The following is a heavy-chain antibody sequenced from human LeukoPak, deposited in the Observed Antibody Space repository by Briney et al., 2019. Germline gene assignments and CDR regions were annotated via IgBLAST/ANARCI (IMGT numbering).Heavy chain of an antibody. J-gene: IGHJ4*02. V-gene: IGHV1-69*05. D-gene: IGHD1-26*01. CDR2: IIPIFGTA. CDR1: GGTFSSYA. CDR3: AARAVGATRYPDY. Sequence: SVKVSCKASGGTFSSYAISWVRQAPGQGLEWMGRIIPIFGTANYAQKFQGRVTITTDESTSTAYMELSSLRSEDAAVYYCAARAVGATRYPDYWGQGTLVTVSS.